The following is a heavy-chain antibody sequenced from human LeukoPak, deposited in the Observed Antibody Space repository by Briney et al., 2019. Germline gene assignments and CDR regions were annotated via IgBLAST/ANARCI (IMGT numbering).Heavy chain of an antibody. Sequence: PSETLSLTCTVSGGSISSYYWSWIRRPAGKGLESIGRIYTSGSTNYNPSLKSRVTMSVDTSKNQFSLKLSSVTAADTAVYYCARDDFWSGYAPWGQGTLVTVSS. V-gene: IGHV4-4*07. J-gene: IGHJ5*02. CDR3: ARDDFWSGYAP. D-gene: IGHD3-3*01. CDR2: IYTSGST. CDR1: GGSISSYY.